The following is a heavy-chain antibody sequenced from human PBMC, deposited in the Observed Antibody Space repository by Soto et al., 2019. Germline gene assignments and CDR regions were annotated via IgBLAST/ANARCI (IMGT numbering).Heavy chain of an antibody. CDR3: ARVKLGRGWYLEDAFDI. V-gene: IGHV3-33*01. D-gene: IGHD6-19*01. CDR2: IWYDGSNK. J-gene: IGHJ3*02. CDR1: GFTFSSYG. Sequence: QVQLVESGGGVVQPGRSLRLSCAASGFTFSSYGMHWVRQAPGKGLEWVAVIWYDGSNKYYADSVKGRFTISRDNSKNTLYLQMNSLRAEDTAVYYCARVKLGRGWYLEDAFDIWGQGTMVTVSS.